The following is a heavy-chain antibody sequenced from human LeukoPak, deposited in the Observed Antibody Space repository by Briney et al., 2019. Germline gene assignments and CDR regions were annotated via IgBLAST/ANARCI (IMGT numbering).Heavy chain of an antibody. CDR1: GFTFSSYG. CDR2: ISYDGSNK. Sequence: GGSLRLSCAASGFTFSSYGMHWVRQAPGKGLEWVAVISYDGSNKYYADSVKGRFTISRDNSKNTLYLQMNSLRAEDTAVYYCAKPLPTVTSLGFDYWGQGTLVTVSS. CDR3: AKPLPTVTSLGFDY. V-gene: IGHV3-30*18. J-gene: IGHJ4*02. D-gene: IGHD4-17*01.